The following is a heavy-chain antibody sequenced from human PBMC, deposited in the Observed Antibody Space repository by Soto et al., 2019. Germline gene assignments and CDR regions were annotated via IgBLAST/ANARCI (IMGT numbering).Heavy chain of an antibody. CDR2: IKGDGSIT. D-gene: IGHD2-21*01. V-gene: IGHV3-74*01. J-gene: IGHJ6*02. Sequence: EVQLVESGGGLVQPGGSLRLSCAASGFTFSDHWIHWVRQGPGEGLVWVSRIKGDGSITNYADSVKGRFTISRDNAKDTVYQQINRLRVEDTALYYCARGLRGAYGMDVWGQGTTVTVSS. CDR1: GFTFSDHW. CDR3: ARGLRGAYGMDV.